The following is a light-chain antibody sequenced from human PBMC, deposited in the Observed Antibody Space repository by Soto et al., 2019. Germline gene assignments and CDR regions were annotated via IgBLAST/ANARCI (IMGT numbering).Light chain of an antibody. CDR2: DAS. J-gene: IGKJ1*01. Sequence: DIQMTQSPSTLSASVGDRVIITCRASQTIRSWLAWYQQKPGRAPKFLIYDASTLESGVPSRFSGSGSGTEFTLTISSLQPDDFATYYCQQYNGYWTFGQGTKVEIK. V-gene: IGKV1-5*01. CDR1: QTIRSW. CDR3: QQYNGYWT.